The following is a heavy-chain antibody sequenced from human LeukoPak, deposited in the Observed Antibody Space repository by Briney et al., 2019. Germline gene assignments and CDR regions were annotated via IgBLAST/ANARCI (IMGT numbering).Heavy chain of an antibody. CDR1: GFTVSSNY. CDR2: ISGSGGST. J-gene: IGHJ2*01. Sequence: PGGSLRLSCAASGFTVSSNYMSWVRQAPGKGLEWVSAISGSGGSTYYADSVKGRFTISRDNSKNTLYLQMNSLRAEDTAVYYCAKNRGSGLVYWYFDLWGRGTLVTVSS. CDR3: AKNRGSGLVYWYFDL. D-gene: IGHD6-19*01. V-gene: IGHV3-23*01.